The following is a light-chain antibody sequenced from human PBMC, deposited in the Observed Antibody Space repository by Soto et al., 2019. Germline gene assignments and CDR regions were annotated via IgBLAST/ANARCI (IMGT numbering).Light chain of an antibody. Sequence: DIQMPPSPSSLSASVGDSLTLTCRASQTVTSYLNWYQQKPGKAPKLLIYAASTLQSGVPSRFSGSGSGTEFTLTISSLQPDDFATYYCQQYESYPVTFGQGTRLEIK. CDR1: QTVTSY. V-gene: IGKV1-16*01. CDR2: AAS. J-gene: IGKJ5*01. CDR3: QQYESYPVT.